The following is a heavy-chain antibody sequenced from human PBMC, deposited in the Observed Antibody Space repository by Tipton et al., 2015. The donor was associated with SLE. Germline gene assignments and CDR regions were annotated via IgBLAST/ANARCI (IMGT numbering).Heavy chain of an antibody. CDR1: GGSITSSSEY. CDR3: ASVFYSSSEF. J-gene: IGHJ4*02. D-gene: IGHD3-22*01. Sequence: TLSLTCTVSGGSITSSSEYWGWVRQPPGKGLEWIGTISYRGTSSYNPSLESRVTMSLDTSKNQFSLRLSSVTAADTAVYYCASVFYSSSEFWGPGTLVSVSS. V-gene: IGHV4-39*07. CDR2: ISYRGTS.